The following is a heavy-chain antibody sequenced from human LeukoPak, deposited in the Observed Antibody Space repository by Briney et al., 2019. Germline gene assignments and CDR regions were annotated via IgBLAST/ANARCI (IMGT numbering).Heavy chain of an antibody. D-gene: IGHD3-22*01. CDR2: IPYDGNNQ. CDR3: ARDGDDSSGYYGDY. V-gene: IGHV3-30*03. Sequence: PGRSLRLSCAASGFTFSNHGMHWVRQAPGKGLEWVTVIPYDGNNQYYVDSVKGRFTISRDNAKNSLYLQMNSLRAEGTAVYYCARDGDDSSGYYGDYWGQGTLVTVSS. CDR1: GFTFSNHG. J-gene: IGHJ4*02.